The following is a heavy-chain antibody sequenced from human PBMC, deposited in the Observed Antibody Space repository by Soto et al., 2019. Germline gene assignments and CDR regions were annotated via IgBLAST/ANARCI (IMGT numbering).Heavy chain of an antibody. Sequence: QVQLVQSGAEVKKPGSSVKVYCKASGGTFSSYAISWVRQAPGQGLEWMGGIIPIFVTANYAQKFQGRVTITADESTSTADMVLSRLRSEDTAVYYCARGHSHPLTVTPVRIYYYGMAVWGQGTTVPVSS. CDR2: IIPIFVTA. CDR1: GGTFSSYA. D-gene: IGHD4-4*01. CDR3: ARGHSHPLTVTPVRIYYYGMAV. V-gene: IGHV1-69*01. J-gene: IGHJ6*02.